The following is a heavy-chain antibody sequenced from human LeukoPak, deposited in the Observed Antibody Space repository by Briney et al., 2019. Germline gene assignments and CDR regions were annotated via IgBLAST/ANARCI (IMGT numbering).Heavy chain of an antibody. V-gene: IGHV4-38-2*01. CDR3: ARHSSDIVDMDYMDV. CDR1: GYSISSGYY. D-gene: IGHD2-21*01. J-gene: IGHJ6*03. CDR2: IYHSGST. Sequence: SETLSLTCAVSGYSISSGYYWGWSRQPPGQGLEWIGSIYHSGSTYYNPSLKSRVTISVDTSKNQFSLKLSSVTAADTAVYYCARHSSDIVDMDYMDVWGKGTTVTVSS.